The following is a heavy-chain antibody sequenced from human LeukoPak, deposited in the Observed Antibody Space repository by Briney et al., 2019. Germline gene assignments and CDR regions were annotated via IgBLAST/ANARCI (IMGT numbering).Heavy chain of an antibody. CDR1: GFTFRSHS. CDR3: AREGGGKEYSYFHGLDV. J-gene: IGHJ6*02. CDR2: ISSSSGSI. D-gene: IGHD4-23*01. Sequence: GGSLRLSCAASGFTFRSHSMNWVRQAPGKGLEWVSSISSSSGSIYYADSVKGRFTISRDNAKNSLYLQMNSLRAEDTAVYYCAREGGGKEYSYFHGLDVWGQGTTVTVSS. V-gene: IGHV3-21*04.